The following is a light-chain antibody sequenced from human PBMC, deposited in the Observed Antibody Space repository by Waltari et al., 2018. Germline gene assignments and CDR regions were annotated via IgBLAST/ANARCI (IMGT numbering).Light chain of an antibody. CDR2: NTN. V-gene: IGLV8-61*01. Sequence: QTVVTQEPSFSVSPGGTVTPTCGLTSGSVPTTPYPGWYQQTPGQSPHTLIYNTNVRSSGVPGRFSGSILGNKAALTITGAQADDEADYYCVLYMGSGWVFGGGTRLTVL. J-gene: IGLJ3*02. CDR1: SGSVPTTPY. CDR3: VLYMGSGWV.